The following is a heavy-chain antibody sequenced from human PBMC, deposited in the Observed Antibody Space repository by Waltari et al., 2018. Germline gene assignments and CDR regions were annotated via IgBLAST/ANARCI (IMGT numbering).Heavy chain of an antibody. CDR3: ARAPIPPIVGATVPYWYFDL. V-gene: IGHV1-69*12. D-gene: IGHD1-26*01. CDR2: IIPIFGTA. J-gene: IGHJ2*01. CDR1: GGPFSSYD. Sequence: QVQLVQSGAEVKKPGSSVKVSCKASGGPFSSYDISWVRQAPGPGIEWMGGIIPIFGTANYAQKFQGRVTITADESTSTAYMELSSLRSEDTAVYYCARAPIPPIVGATVPYWYFDLWGRGTLVTVSS.